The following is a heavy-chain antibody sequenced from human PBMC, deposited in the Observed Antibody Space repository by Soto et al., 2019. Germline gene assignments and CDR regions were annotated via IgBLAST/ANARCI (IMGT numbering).Heavy chain of an antibody. CDR1: GFTFSSYA. J-gene: IGHJ5*02. CDR3: ARDAYYDSILSWFDP. Sequence: PGGSLRLSCAASGFTFSSYAMHWVRQAPGKGLEWVAVISYDGSNKYYADSVKGRFTISRDNSKNTLYLQMNSLRAEDTAVYYCARDAYYDSILSWFDPWGQGTLVTVSS. D-gene: IGHD3-22*01. CDR2: ISYDGSNK. V-gene: IGHV3-30-3*01.